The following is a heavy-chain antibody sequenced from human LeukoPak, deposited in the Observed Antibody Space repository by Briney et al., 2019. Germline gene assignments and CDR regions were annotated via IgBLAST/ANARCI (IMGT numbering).Heavy chain of an antibody. J-gene: IGHJ4*02. V-gene: IGHV3-7*01. CDR2: IKEDGNEK. D-gene: IGHD2-2*01. CDR3: ARDRSRFYY. CDR1: GLTFSNYW. Sequence: GGSLRLSCAASGLTFSNYWMSWVRQAPGKGLEWVANIKEDGNEKYYVDSVKGRFTISRDNAKKSLYLQMNSLRAEDTVVYYCARDRSRFYYWGQGTPVTVSS.